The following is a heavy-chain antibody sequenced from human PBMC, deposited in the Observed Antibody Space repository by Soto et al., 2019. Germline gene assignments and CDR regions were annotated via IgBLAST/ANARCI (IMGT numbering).Heavy chain of an antibody. J-gene: IGHJ6*03. CDR1: GGTFSNYT. CDR2: IIPILNIA. Sequence: QVQLVQSGAELKKPGSSVKVSCKASGGTFSNYTISWVRQAPEQGLEWMGRIIPILNIANYARKFQGRVTITADKSTTTAYMELSSLRSEDTAVYYCARVSEMGTVTEGFYYYMDVWGKGTTVTVSS. V-gene: IGHV1-69*02. CDR3: ARVSEMGTVTEGFYYYMDV. D-gene: IGHD4-17*01.